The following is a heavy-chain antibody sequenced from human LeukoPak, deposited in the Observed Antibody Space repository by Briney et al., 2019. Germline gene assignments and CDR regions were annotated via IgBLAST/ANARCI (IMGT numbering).Heavy chain of an antibody. J-gene: IGHJ4*02. CDR1: GGTFSSYA. CDR3: ARGVNRYDFWSGYSNFDY. V-gene: IGHV1-69*13. D-gene: IGHD3-3*01. Sequence: ASVKVSCKASGGTFSSYAISWVRQAPGQGLEWMGGIIPIFGTANYAQKFQGRVTITAVESTSTAYMELSSLRSEDTAVYYCARGVNRYDFWSGYSNFDYWGQGTLVTVSS. CDR2: IIPIFGTA.